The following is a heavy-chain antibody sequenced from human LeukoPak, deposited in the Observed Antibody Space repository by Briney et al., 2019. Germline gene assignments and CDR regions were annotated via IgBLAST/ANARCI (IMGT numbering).Heavy chain of an antibody. Sequence: ASVKVSCKASGYTFTGYYMHWVRQAPGQGLEWMGRINPNSGDTNYAEKFQGRVTMTRDTSISTAYMDLRRLRSDDTAVYYCARDHSSSSGYFDYWGQGTLVTVSS. CDR2: INPNSGDT. J-gene: IGHJ4*02. V-gene: IGHV1-2*06. D-gene: IGHD6-6*01. CDR1: GYTFTGYY. CDR3: ARDHSSSSGYFDY.